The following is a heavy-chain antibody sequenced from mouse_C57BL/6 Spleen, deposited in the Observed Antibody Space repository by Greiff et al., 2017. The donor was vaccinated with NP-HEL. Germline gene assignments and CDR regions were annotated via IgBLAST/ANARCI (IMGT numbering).Heavy chain of an antibody. Sequence: DVQLVESGGDLVKPGGSLKLSCAASGFTFSSYGMSWVRQTPDKRLEWVATISSGGSYTYYPDSVKGRSTITRDNATNTLYLQMSSLKSEDTAMYYCARHIYYSYDGYYAMDYWGQGTSVTVSS. CDR2: ISSGGSYT. J-gene: IGHJ4*01. D-gene: IGHD2-12*01. CDR3: ARHIYYSYDGYYAMDY. CDR1: GFTFSSYG. V-gene: IGHV5-6*01.